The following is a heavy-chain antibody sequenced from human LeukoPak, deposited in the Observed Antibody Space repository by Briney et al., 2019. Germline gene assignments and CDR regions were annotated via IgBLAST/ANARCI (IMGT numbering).Heavy chain of an antibody. D-gene: IGHD1-1*01. CDR3: ARGKNWNHFDY. CDR2: INHSGST. CDR1: GGSFSGYY. V-gene: IGHV4-34*01. Sequence: SETLSLTCAVYGGSFSGYYWSWIRQPPGKGLEWIGEINHSGSTNYNPSLKSRVTISVGTSKNQFSLKLSSVTAADTAVYYCARGKNWNHFDYWGQGTLVTVSS. J-gene: IGHJ4*02.